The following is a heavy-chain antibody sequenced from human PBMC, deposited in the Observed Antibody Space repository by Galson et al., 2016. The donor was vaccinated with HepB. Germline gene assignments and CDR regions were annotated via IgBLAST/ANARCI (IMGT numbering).Heavy chain of an antibody. V-gene: IGHV1-2*02. CDR2: IKPDSGVT. CDR1: GYTFTGYY. Sequence: SVKVSCKASGYTFTGYYMHWVRQAPGQGLEWMGWIKPDSGVTSYAQKFQGRVTMTRDTSISTVYMELSRLKSDDTAIYYCARDRYSGSYYVGAFDIWGQGTLVTVSS. J-gene: IGHJ4*02. CDR3: ARDRYSGSYYVGAFDI. D-gene: IGHD1-26*01.